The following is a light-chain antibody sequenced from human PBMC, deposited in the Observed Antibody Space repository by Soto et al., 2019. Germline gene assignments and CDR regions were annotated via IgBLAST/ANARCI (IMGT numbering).Light chain of an antibody. V-gene: IGLV2-14*03. CDR1: SSDVGGYRY. J-gene: IGLJ1*01. CDR3: GSHTSSSTYV. CDR2: DAT. Sequence: QSALTQPASVSGSPGQSITITCTGTSSDVGGYRYVTWYQHHPGKAPKLIIYDATVRPSGVSDRFSGSKSGNTASLTISGLQTEDEADYYCGSHTSSSTYVFGTGTKLTVL.